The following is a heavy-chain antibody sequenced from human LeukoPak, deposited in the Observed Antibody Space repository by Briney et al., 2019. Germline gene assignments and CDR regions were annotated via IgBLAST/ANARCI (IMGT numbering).Heavy chain of an antibody. J-gene: IGHJ4*02. V-gene: IGHV3-11*04. CDR3: ARDPLRGDGYTFDS. D-gene: IGHD2-21*01. Sequence: GGSLRLSCAASGCTFSDYYMTWIRQAPGKGLEWVSFITSGGTSIYYADSVKGRFTISRDNAKKLLFLQMNSLRAEDTAVYYCARDPLRGDGYTFDSWGQGTLVTVSS. CDR1: GCTFSDYY. CDR2: ITSGGTSI.